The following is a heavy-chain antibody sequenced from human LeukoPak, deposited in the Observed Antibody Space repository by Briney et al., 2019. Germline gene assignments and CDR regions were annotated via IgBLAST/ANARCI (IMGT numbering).Heavy chain of an antibody. J-gene: IGHJ4*02. CDR3: ARSLGGAVTTEAFDY. Sequence: PGGSLRLSCAASGFTVSSNYMSWVRQAPGKGLEWVSVIYSGGSTYYADSVKGRFTISRDNSKNTLYLQVNSLRAEDTAVYYCARSLGGAVTTEAFDYWGQGTLVTVSS. CDR2: IYSGGST. V-gene: IGHV3-53*01. D-gene: IGHD4-17*01. CDR1: GFTVSSNY.